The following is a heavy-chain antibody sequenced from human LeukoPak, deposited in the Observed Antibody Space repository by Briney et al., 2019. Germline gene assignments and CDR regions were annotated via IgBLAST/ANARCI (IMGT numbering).Heavy chain of an antibody. CDR2: INHSGST. V-gene: IGHV4-34*01. D-gene: IGHD3/OR15-3a*01. Sequence: PSETLSLTCAVYGGSFSGYYWSWIRQPPGKELEWIGEINHSGSTNYNPSLKSRVTISVDTSKNQFSLKLSSVTAADTAVYYCARGFYDFWSGYYIPYWRIYFDYWGQGTLVTVSS. CDR3: ARGFYDFWSGYYIPYWRIYFDY. J-gene: IGHJ4*02. CDR1: GGSFSGYY.